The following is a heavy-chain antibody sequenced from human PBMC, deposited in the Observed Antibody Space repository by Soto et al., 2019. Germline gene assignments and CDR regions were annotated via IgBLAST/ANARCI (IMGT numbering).Heavy chain of an antibody. CDR2: IYYSGST. CDR3: ARVHLTANDY. D-gene: IGHD2-21*02. Sequence: SETLSLTCTVSGGSISSGDYYWSWIRQPPGKGLEWIGYIYYSGSTYYNPSLKTRVTISVDTSKNQFSLELSSVTAADTAVYYCARVHLTANDYWGQGTLVTVSS. J-gene: IGHJ4*02. V-gene: IGHV4-30-4*01. CDR1: GGSISSGDYY.